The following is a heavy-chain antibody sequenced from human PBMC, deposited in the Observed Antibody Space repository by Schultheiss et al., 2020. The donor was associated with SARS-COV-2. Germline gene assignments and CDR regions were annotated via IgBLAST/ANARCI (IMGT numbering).Heavy chain of an antibody. Sequence: SVKVSCKASGGTFSSYGISWVRQAPGQGLEWMGGIIPIFGTANYAQKFQGRVTITADESTSTAYMELRSLRSDDTAVYYCARGPMYSSSWSSYYFDYWGQGTLVTVSS. CDR2: IIPIFGTA. J-gene: IGHJ4*02. D-gene: IGHD6-13*01. V-gene: IGHV1-69*13. CDR1: GGTFSSYG. CDR3: ARGPMYSSSWSSYYFDY.